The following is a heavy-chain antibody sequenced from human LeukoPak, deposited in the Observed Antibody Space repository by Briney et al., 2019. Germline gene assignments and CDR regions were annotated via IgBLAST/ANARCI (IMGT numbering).Heavy chain of an antibody. J-gene: IGHJ4*02. V-gene: IGHV3-23*01. CDR1: GFTFSSFA. D-gene: IGHD6-19*01. CDR3: AKDLSSLPQWLGYFDY. CDR2: ISGSGGTT. Sequence: AGGSLRLSCAASGFTFSSFAMSWVRQAPGKGLEWVSAISGSGGTTYYADSVKGRFTISRDNSKNTLYLQMNSLRAEDTAVYYCAKDLSSLPQWLGYFDYWGQGTLVTVSS.